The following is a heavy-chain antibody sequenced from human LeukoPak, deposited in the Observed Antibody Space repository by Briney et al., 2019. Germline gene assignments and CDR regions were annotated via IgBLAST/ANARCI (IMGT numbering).Heavy chain of an antibody. J-gene: IGHJ3*02. CDR2: INPNSGGT. D-gene: IGHD1-26*01. CDR1: GYTFTGYA. CDR3: AREAVGATSLNVFDI. V-gene: IGHV1-2*04. Sequence: GASVKVSCTASGYTFTGYAMHWVRQAPGQGLEWMGWINPNSGGTNYAQKFQGWVTMTRDTSISTAYMELSRLRSDDTAVYYCAREAVGATSLNVFDIWGQGTMVTVSS.